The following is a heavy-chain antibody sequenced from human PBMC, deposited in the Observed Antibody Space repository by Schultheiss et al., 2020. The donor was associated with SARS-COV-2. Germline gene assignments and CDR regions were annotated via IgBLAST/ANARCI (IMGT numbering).Heavy chain of an antibody. D-gene: IGHD6-13*01. V-gene: IGHV4-34*01. CDR1: GGSFSVYY. CDR3: ARTRVWGSPGGPSFDY. J-gene: IGHJ4*02. CDR2: IYHSGST. Sequence: SETLSLTCAVYGGSFSVYYWTWIRQPPGKGLEWIGSIYHSGSTNYNPSLKSRVTISVDTSKNQLSLKLSSVTAADTAVYYCARTRVWGSPGGPSFDYWGQGTLVTVSS.